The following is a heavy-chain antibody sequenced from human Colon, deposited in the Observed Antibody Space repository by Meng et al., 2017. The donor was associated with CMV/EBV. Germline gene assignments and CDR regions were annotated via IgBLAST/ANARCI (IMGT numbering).Heavy chain of an antibody. CDR3: ARDGKQLGFDY. Sequence: GESLKISCTASGFTFSSYWIHWVRQVPGKGLVWVSRINSDGSRTMYADSVKGRFNISRDNAKNSLYLQMNSLRAEDTAVYYCARDGKQLGFDYWGQGTLVTRLL. CDR1: GFTFSSYW. CDR2: INSDGSRT. D-gene: IGHD6-6*01. V-gene: IGHV3-74*03. J-gene: IGHJ4*02.